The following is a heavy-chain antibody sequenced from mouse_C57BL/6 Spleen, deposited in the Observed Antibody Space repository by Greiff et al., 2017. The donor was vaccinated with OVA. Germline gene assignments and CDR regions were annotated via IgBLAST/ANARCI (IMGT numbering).Heavy chain of an antibody. CDR3: ARDHYSNYYYAMDY. D-gene: IGHD2-5*01. Sequence: EVKLVESGGGLVKPGGSLKLSCAASGFTFSSYAMSWVRQTPEKRLEWVATISDGGSYTYYPDNVKGRFTISRDNAKNNLYLQMSHLKSEDTAMYYCARDHYSNYYYAMDYWGQGTSVTVSS. J-gene: IGHJ4*01. CDR1: GFTFSSYA. V-gene: IGHV5-4*01. CDR2: ISDGGSYT.